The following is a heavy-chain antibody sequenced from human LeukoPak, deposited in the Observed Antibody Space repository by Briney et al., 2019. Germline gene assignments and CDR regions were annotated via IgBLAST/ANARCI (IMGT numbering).Heavy chain of an antibody. D-gene: IGHD3-10*01. CDR2: IYHSGST. J-gene: IGHJ5*02. CDR1: GYSISSGYY. V-gene: IGHV4-38-2*02. CDR3: ARDFYYGSGSYFLPNWFDP. Sequence: SETLSLTCTVSGYSISSGYYWGWIRQPPGKGLEWIGSIYHSGSTNYNPSLKSRVTMSVDTSKNQFSLKLSSVTAADTAVCYCARDFYYGSGSYFLPNWFDPWGQGTLVTVSS.